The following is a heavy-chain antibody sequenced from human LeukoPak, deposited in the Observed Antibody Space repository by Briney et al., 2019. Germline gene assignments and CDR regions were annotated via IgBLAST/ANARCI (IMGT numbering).Heavy chain of an antibody. D-gene: IGHD5-18*01. Sequence: ASVKVSCRASGFTFTSSAVQWVRQARGQRLEWIGWIVVGSGNTKYAQKFHERVTLTRDMSTSTAYMELSSLRSEDTAVYYCAARGYAYGSSSYWGQGTLVTVSS. CDR1: GFTFTSSA. J-gene: IGHJ4*02. CDR3: AARGYAYGSSSY. V-gene: IGHV1-58*01. CDR2: IVVGSGNT.